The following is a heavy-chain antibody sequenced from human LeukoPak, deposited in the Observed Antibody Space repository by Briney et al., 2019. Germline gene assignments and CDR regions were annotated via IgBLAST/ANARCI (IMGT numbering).Heavy chain of an antibody. D-gene: IGHD3-22*01. J-gene: IGHJ4*02. Sequence: GRSLRPSCAASGFTFSSYSMNWVRQAPGKGLEWVSSIRSSSRYIYYADSVKGRFTISRDNAKNTLYLQMNSPRREDTAVYYCARVPPEHYDLAWGQGALVTVSS. CDR1: GFTFSSYS. V-gene: IGHV3-21*04. CDR2: IRSSSRYI. CDR3: ARVPPEHYDLA.